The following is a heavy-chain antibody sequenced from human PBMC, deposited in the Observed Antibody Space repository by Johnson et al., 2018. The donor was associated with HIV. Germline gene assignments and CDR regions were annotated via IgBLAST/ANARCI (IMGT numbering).Heavy chain of an antibody. Sequence: VQLVESGGGVVQPGRSLRLSCAAFGFSIDDYAMSWVRQVPGKGLEWVSGINWNGGSTNYAASVKGRFVISRDNARNSLYLQMNGLTVEDTALYFCAGDSTPWGGDDVGYAFDIWGQGTMVTGSS. CDR1: GFSIDDYA. D-gene: IGHD3-10*01. CDR3: AGDSTPWGGDDVGYAFDI. CDR2: INWNGGST. J-gene: IGHJ3*02. V-gene: IGHV3-20*04.